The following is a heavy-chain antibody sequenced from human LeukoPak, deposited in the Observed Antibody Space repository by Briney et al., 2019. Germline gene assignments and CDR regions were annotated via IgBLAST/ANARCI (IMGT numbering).Heavy chain of an antibody. D-gene: IGHD6-6*01. Sequence: AASVKVSCKASGYTFTGYYMHWVRQAPGQGLEWMGWINPNSGGTNYAQKFQGRVTMTRDTSISTAYMELSRLRSDDTAVYYCARALAYSSSFGYWGQGTLVTVSS. V-gene: IGHV1-2*02. J-gene: IGHJ4*02. CDR2: INPNSGGT. CDR1: GYTFTGYY. CDR3: ARALAYSSSFGY.